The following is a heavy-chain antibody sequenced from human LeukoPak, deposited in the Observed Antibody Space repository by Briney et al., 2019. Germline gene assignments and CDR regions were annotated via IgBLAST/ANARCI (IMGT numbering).Heavy chain of an antibody. CDR2: IKQDRSEK. Sequence: GGPLRLSCAASGFTFSSYEMSWVRQAPGKGLELVANIKQDRSEKYYVDSVKGRFTISRDNAKNSLYLQMNSLRAEDTAVYYCARLREIPVFGVVTKSTSYFDYWGQGTLVTVSS. CDR1: GFTFSSYE. D-gene: IGHD3-3*01. CDR3: ARLREIPVFGVVTKSTSYFDY. J-gene: IGHJ4*02. V-gene: IGHV3-7*01.